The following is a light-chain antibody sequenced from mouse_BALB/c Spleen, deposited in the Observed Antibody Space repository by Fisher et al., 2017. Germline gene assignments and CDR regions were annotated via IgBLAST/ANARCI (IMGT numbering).Light chain of an antibody. CDR2: DTS. J-gene: IGKJ5*01. CDR1: SSVSY. V-gene: IGKV4-55*01. CDR3: QQWSSYPLT. Sequence: IVLTQSPAIMAASLGQKVTMTCSASSSVSYMYWYQQKPGSSPRLLIYDTSNLASRVPVRFSGSGSGTSYSLTISRMEAEDAATYYCQQWSSYPLTFGAGTKLELK.